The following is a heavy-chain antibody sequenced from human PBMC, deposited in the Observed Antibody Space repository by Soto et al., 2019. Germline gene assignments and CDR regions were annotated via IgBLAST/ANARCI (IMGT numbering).Heavy chain of an antibody. D-gene: IGHD6-6*01. CDR3: AREWVIAARRHAFDI. CDR2: ISSSSSYI. Sequence: GGSLRLSCAASGFTFSSYSMNWVRQAPGKGLEWVSSISSSSSYIYYADSVKGRFTISRDNAKNSLYLQMNSLRAEATAVYYCAREWVIAARRHAFDIWGQGTMVTVSS. CDR1: GFTFSSYS. V-gene: IGHV3-21*01. J-gene: IGHJ3*02.